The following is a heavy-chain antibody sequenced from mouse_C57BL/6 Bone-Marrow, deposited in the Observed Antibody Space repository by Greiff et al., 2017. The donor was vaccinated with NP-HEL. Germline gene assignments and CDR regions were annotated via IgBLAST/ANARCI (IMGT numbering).Heavy chain of an antibody. J-gene: IGHJ3*02. V-gene: IGHV14-4*01. CDR2: IDPENGDT. D-gene: IGHD1-1*01. CDR1: GFNIKDDY. Sequence: EVQLQQSGAELVRPGASVKLSCTASGFNIKDDYMHWVKQRPEQGLEWIGWIDPENGDTEYASKFQGKATITADTSSNTAYLQLSSLTSEDTAVYYGTTDSYYGRGWGQGTLVTVSA. CDR3: TTDSYYGRG.